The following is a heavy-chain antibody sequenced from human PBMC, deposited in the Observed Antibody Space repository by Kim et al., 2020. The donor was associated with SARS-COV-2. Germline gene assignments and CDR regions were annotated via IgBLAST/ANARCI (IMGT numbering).Heavy chain of an antibody. CDR3: TRERATEKSHFDY. V-gene: IGHV3-7*01. Sequence: GGSLRLSCAASGFTFSRFWMSWVRQAPGKGLEWVANIKEDGTETYYVDSVEGRFTISRDNARNSLFLQMNSLRAEDTAVYYCTRERATEKSHFDYWGQGTLVTVSS. J-gene: IGHJ4*02. D-gene: IGHD2-21*02. CDR1: GFTFSRFW. CDR2: IKEDGTET.